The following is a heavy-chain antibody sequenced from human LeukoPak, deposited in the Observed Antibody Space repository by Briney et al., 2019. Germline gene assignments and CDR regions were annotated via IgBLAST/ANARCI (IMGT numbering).Heavy chain of an antibody. D-gene: IGHD3-3*01. CDR3: AKHLAVLRFLEWSGNWFDP. Sequence: RSSETLSLTCSVSGGSISSSSYYWGWIRQPPGKGLEWIGSIYYSGSTYYNPSLKSRVTISVDTSKNQFSLKLSSVTAADTAVYYCAKHLAVLRFLEWSGNWFDPWGQGTLVTVSS. J-gene: IGHJ5*02. CDR2: IYYSGST. V-gene: IGHV4-39*01. CDR1: GGSISSSSYY.